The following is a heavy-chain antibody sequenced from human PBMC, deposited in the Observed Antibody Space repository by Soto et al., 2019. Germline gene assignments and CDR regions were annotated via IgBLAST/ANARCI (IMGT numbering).Heavy chain of an antibody. CDR1: GYSFTSYW. Sequence: PGESLKISCKGSGYSFTSYWISWVRQMPGKGLGWMGRIDPSDSYTNYSPSFQGHVTISADKSISTAYLQWSSLKASDTAMYYCARPLVATMMGGYYYYGMDVWGKGTTVTVSS. D-gene: IGHD5-12*01. CDR3: ARPLVATMMGGYYYYGMDV. V-gene: IGHV5-10-1*01. CDR2: IDPSDSYT. J-gene: IGHJ6*04.